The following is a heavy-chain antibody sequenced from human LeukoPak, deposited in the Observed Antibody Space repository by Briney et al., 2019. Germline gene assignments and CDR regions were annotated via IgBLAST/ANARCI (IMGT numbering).Heavy chain of an antibody. D-gene: IGHD4-11*01. Sequence: GESLKISCKGSGYTFIGYWIGWVRQMPGKGLEWMGIINPGDSDPRYSPSFQGQVTMSADKSISTAYLQWSSLKASDTAMYYCARGRGPTVITNFDYWGQGTLVTVSS. CDR2: INPGDSDP. V-gene: IGHV5-51*01. J-gene: IGHJ4*02. CDR1: GYTFIGYW. CDR3: ARGRGPTVITNFDY.